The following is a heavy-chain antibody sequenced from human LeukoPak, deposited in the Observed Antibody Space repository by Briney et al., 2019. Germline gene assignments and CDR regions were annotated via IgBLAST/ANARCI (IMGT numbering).Heavy chain of an antibody. CDR2: IYYSGST. D-gene: IGHD3-16*01. V-gene: IGHV4-39*01. Sequence: SETLSLTCTVSGGSISSSAYYWGWIRQPPGKGLEWIGSIYYSGSTYYNLSLKSRVTISVDTSKNQFSLKLSSVTAADTAVYHCARQVKVGGLIGYYFDLWGQGTLVTVSS. CDR1: GGSISSSAYY. J-gene: IGHJ4*02. CDR3: ARQVKVGGLIGYYFDL.